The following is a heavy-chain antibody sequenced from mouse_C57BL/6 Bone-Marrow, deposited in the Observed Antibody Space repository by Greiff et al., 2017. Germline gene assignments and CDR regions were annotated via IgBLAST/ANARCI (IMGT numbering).Heavy chain of an antibody. D-gene: IGHD2-2*01. CDR2: ISSGGSYT. CDR1: GFTFSSYG. CDR3: ARRGLWLDYFDY. Sequence: EVMLVESGGDLVKPGGSLKLSCAASGFTFSSYGMSWVRQTPDKRLEWVATISSGGSYTYYPDSVKGRFTISRDNAKNTLYLQMSSLKSEDTAMYYCARRGLWLDYFDYWGQGTTLTVSS. J-gene: IGHJ2*01. V-gene: IGHV5-6*02.